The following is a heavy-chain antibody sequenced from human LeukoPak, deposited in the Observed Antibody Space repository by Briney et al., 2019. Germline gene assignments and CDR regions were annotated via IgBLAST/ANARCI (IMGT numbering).Heavy chain of an antibody. Sequence: SVKVSCKASGGTFSSYAISWVRQAPGQGLEWMGGIIPIFGTANYAQKFQGRVTITADESTSTAYMELSSLRSEDTAVYYCARGYCCGGSCYGWFDPWGQGTLVTVSS. CDR1: GGTFSSYA. V-gene: IGHV1-69*13. J-gene: IGHJ5*02. CDR3: ARGYCCGGSCYGWFDP. CDR2: IIPIFGTA. D-gene: IGHD2-15*01.